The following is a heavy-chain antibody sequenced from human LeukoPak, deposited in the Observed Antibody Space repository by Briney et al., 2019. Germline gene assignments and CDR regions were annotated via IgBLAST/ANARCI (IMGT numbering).Heavy chain of an antibody. J-gene: IGHJ4*02. Sequence: SETLSLTCTVSGGSISSSSYYSGWIRQPPGKGLEWIGSIYYSGSTYYNPSLKSRVTISVDTSKNQFSLKLSSVTAADTAVYYCARQLGYCSSTSCYADKVDYWGQGTLVTVSS. V-gene: IGHV4-39*01. CDR2: IYYSGST. CDR1: GGSISSSSYY. D-gene: IGHD2-2*01. CDR3: ARQLGYCSSTSCYADKVDY.